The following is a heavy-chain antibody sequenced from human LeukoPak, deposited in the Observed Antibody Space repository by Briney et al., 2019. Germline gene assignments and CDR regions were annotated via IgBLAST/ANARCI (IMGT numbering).Heavy chain of an antibody. V-gene: IGHV3-30*01. Sequence: GGSLSLSCAPSGFTFSSYAMQWVRQAPGRGLEWVAVISYDGSNKYYADSVKGRFTISRDNSKNTLYLQMNSLRAEDTAVYYCARADSGSYYGYFDYWGQGTLVTVSS. CDR2: ISYDGSNK. J-gene: IGHJ4*02. CDR1: GFTFSSYA. D-gene: IGHD1-26*01. CDR3: ARADSGSYYGYFDY.